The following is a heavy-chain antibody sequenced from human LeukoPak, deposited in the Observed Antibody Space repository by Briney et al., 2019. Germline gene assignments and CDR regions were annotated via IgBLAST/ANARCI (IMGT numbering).Heavy chain of an antibody. CDR1: GFTFSSYG. CDR3: AKDGSSGYYYGGFDY. V-gene: IGHV3-30*18. J-gene: IGHJ4*02. Sequence: GGSLRLSWAASGFTFSSYGMHWVRQAPGKGLEWVAVISYDGSNKYYADSVKGRFTISRDNSKNTLYLQMNSLRAEDTAVYYCAKDGSSGYYYGGFDYWGQGTLVTVSS. CDR2: ISYDGSNK. D-gene: IGHD3-22*01.